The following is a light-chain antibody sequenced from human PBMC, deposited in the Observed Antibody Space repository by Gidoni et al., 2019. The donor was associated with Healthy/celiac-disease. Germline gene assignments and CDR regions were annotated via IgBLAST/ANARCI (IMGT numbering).Light chain of an antibody. Sequence: QSVLTQPPSADGTHGQGVTISCSGSTSNIGSNTVNWYQQLPGTSPKLLIYRNTQRPSGVPDRFSGSKSGTSASLAISGLQSEDVADYYCAAWDDSLNGPVFGGGTKLTVL. CDR3: AAWDDSLNGPV. J-gene: IGLJ2*01. CDR2: RNT. CDR1: TSNIGSNT. V-gene: IGLV1-44*01.